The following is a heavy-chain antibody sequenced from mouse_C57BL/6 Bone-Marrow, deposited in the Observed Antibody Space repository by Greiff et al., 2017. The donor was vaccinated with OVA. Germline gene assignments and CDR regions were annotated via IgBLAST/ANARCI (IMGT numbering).Heavy chain of an antibody. Sequence: KLMESGGGLVQPGGSLKLSCAASGFTFSDYYMYWVRQTPEKRLEWVAYISNGGGSTYYPDTVKGRFTISRDNAKNTLYLQMSRLKSEDTAMYYCARRTTVSYAMDYWGQGTSVTVSS. J-gene: IGHJ4*01. V-gene: IGHV5-12*01. CDR2: ISNGGGST. D-gene: IGHD1-1*01. CDR1: GFTFSDYY. CDR3: ARRTTVSYAMDY.